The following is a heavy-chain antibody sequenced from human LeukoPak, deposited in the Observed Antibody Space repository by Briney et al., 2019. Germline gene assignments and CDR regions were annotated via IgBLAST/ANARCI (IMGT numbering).Heavy chain of an antibody. CDR2: INHSGST. CDR3: ARRGYYGSGSYGVRYYYGMDV. V-gene: IGHV4-34*01. CDR1: GGSFSGYY. J-gene: IGHJ6*02. D-gene: IGHD3-10*01. Sequence: PSETLSLTCAVYGGSFSGYYWSWIRQPPGKGLEWIGEINHSGSTNYNPSLKSRVTISVDTSKNQLSLKLSSVTAADTAVYYCARRGYYGSGSYGVRYYYGMDVWGQGTTVTVSS.